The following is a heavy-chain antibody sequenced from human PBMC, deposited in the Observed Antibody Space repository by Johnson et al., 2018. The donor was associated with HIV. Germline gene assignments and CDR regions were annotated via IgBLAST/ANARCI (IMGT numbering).Heavy chain of an antibody. J-gene: IGHJ3*02. V-gene: IGHV3-9*01. CDR1: GFTFDDYA. CDR3: AKDISVAVLYDAFDI. Sequence: VHLVESWGGLVQPGRSLRLSCTTSGFTFDDYAMHWVRQAPGKGLEWVSGISWNSGTIDYADSVKGRFTISRDNVKNSLYLQMNSLRAEDTALYYCAKDISVAVLYDAFDIWGQGTMVTVSS. D-gene: IGHD6-19*01. CDR2: ISWNSGTI.